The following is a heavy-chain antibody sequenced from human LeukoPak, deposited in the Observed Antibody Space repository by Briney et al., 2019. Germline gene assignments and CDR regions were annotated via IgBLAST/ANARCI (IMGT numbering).Heavy chain of an antibody. CDR1: GFTFSSYG. Sequence: PGGSLRLSCAASGFTFSSYGMHWVRQAPGKGLEWVAVISYDGSNKYYADSVKGRFTISRDNSKNTLYLQMNSLRAEDTAVYYCATWRAFGESTPFDYWGQGTLVTVSS. D-gene: IGHD3-10*01. V-gene: IGHV3-30*03. CDR2: ISYDGSNK. J-gene: IGHJ4*02. CDR3: ATWRAFGESTPFDY.